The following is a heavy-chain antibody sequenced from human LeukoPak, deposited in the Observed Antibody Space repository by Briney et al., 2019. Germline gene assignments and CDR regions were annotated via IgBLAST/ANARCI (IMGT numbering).Heavy chain of an antibody. CDR2: IIPIFGTA. CDR3: ARAMGMVRGVISSYYYYMDV. D-gene: IGHD3-10*01. J-gene: IGHJ6*03. V-gene: IGHV1-69*13. CDR1: GYTFTSYG. Sequence: VASVKVSCKASGYTFTSYGISWVRQAPGQGLEWMGGIIPIFGTANYAQKFQGRVTITADESTSTAYMELSSLRSEDTAVYYCARAMGMVRGVISSYYYYMDVWGKGTTVTISS.